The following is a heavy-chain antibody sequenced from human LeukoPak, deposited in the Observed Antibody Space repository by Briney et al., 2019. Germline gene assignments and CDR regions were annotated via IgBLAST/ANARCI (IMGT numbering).Heavy chain of an antibody. CDR1: GFIFDDYG. V-gene: IGHV3-20*04. J-gene: IGHJ4*02. Sequence: GGSLRLSCAAFGFIFDDYGMSWVRQAPGQGPEWVSGITWNGEIVDYAASVEGRFTISRDNAKNSLYLQMNSLRAEDTAVYYCARDEQVFSSGWSLGVDYWGQGTLVTASS. CDR2: ITWNGEIV. D-gene: IGHD6-19*01. CDR3: ARDEQVFSSGWSLGVDY.